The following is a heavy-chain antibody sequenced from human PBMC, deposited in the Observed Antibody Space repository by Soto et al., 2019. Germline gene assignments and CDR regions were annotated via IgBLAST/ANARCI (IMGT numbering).Heavy chain of an antibody. CDR3: ARDWSYALDY. Sequence: SETLSLTCAVYGGSFSGYYWSWIRQPPGKGLEWIGEINHSGSTNYNPSLKSRVTISVDTSKNQFSLKLSSVTAADTAVYYCARDWSYALDYWGQGTLVTVSS. D-gene: IGHD2-2*01. V-gene: IGHV4-34*01. CDR1: GGSFSGYY. CDR2: INHSGST. J-gene: IGHJ4*02.